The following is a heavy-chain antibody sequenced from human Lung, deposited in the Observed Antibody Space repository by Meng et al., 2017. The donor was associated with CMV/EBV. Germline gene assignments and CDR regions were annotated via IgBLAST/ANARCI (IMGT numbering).Heavy chain of an antibody. Sequence: GESLKISCAASGFTFSSYEMNWVRQAPGKGLEWVSYISSNGSTIYYADSVKGRFTISRDNAKNSLYLQMNSLRAEDTAVYYCARDPLWFGVNYYYGMDVWGQGXTVTVSS. CDR1: GFTFSSYE. J-gene: IGHJ6*02. D-gene: IGHD3-10*01. CDR2: ISSNGSTI. V-gene: IGHV3-48*03. CDR3: ARDPLWFGVNYYYGMDV.